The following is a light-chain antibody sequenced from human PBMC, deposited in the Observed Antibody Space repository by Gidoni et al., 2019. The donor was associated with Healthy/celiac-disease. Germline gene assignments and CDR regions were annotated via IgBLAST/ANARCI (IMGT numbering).Light chain of an antibody. J-gene: IGLJ3*02. CDR3: AAWDDSLNGRV. Sequence: QSVLTQPPSASGTPGQRRTLTCSGSSPNIGSNTINWYQQLPGTAPKLLIYSNNQRPSGVPDRFSGSKSGTSASLAISGLQSEDEADYYCAAWDDSLNGRVFGGGTKLTVL. CDR2: SNN. V-gene: IGLV1-44*01. CDR1: SPNIGSNT.